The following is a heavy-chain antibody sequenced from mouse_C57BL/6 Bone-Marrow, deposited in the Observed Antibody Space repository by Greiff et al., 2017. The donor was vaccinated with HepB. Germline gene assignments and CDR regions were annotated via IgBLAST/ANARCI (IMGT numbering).Heavy chain of an antibody. CDR3: ATYYGNYVTAY. J-gene: IGHJ3*01. Sequence: VKLMESGAELVKPGASVKMSCKASGYTFTSYWITWVKQRPGQGLEWIGDIYPGSGSTNYNEKFKSKATLTVDTSSSTAYMQLSSLTSEDSAVYYCATYYGNYVTAYWGQGTLVTVSA. D-gene: IGHD2-10*01. CDR2: IYPGSGST. V-gene: IGHV1-55*01. CDR1: GYTFTSYW.